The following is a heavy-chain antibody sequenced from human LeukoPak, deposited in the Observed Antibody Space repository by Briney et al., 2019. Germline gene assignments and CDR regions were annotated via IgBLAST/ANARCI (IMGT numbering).Heavy chain of an antibody. CDR2: IYYSGST. D-gene: IGHD3-16*01. CDR1: GGSISSSSYY. J-gene: IGHJ6*03. V-gene: IGHV4-39*07. CDR3: ARVKDPGGYYYYYYMDI. Sequence: SETLSLTCTVSGGSISSSSYYWGWIRQPPGKGLEWIGSIYYSGSTYYNPSLKSRVTISVDTSKNQFSLKVSSVTAADTAVYYCARVKDPGGYYYYYYMDIWGKGNTVTVSS.